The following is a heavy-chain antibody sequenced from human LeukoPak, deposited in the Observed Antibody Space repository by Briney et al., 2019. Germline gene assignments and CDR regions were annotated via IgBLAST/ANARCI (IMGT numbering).Heavy chain of an antibody. Sequence: SETLSLTCTVSGGSISSSTYYWGWIRQPPGNGLEWIGNIYYSGNTYYNPSLKSRVAISVDTSKNQFSLKLSSVTAADTAVYYCARDGYLAVDYWGQGTLVTVSS. D-gene: IGHD2-2*03. J-gene: IGHJ4*02. V-gene: IGHV4-39*07. CDR1: GGSISSSTYY. CDR3: ARDGYLAVDY. CDR2: IYYSGNT.